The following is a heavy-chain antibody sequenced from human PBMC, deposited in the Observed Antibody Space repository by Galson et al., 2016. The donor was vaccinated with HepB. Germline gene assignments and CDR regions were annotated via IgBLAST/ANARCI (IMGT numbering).Heavy chain of an antibody. J-gene: IGHJ2*01. Sequence: SVKVSCKASGYTFTSYGIGWVRQAPGQGLEWMGWISGYNGYTDSAQRLQGRVTMTTDTSTSTAYMEVSSLRSDDTAVYYCAIFTGRRYFELWGRGTLVTVSS. CDR2: ISGYNGYT. CDR1: GYTFTSYG. V-gene: IGHV1-18*04. D-gene: IGHD3-16*01. CDR3: AIFTGRRYFEL.